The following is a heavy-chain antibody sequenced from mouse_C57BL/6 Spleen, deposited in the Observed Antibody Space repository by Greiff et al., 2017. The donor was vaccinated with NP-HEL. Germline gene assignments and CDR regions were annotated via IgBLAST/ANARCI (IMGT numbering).Heavy chain of an antibody. D-gene: IGHD1-3*01. Sequence: VQLQQSGAELARPGASVKMSCKASGYTFTSYTMHWVKQRPGQGLEWIGYINPSSGYTKYNQKFKDKATLTADKSSSTACMQLRSLTSEDSAVYYCAEVELDAMDYWGQGTSVTVSS. J-gene: IGHJ4*01. V-gene: IGHV1-4*01. CDR3: AEVELDAMDY. CDR1: GYTFTSYT. CDR2: INPSSGYT.